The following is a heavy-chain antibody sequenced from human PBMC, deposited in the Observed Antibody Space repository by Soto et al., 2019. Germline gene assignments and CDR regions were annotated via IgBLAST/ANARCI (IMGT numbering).Heavy chain of an antibody. Sequence: QVQLVQSGAEVKKPGASVKVSCKASGYTFTSYYMHWVRQAPGQGLEWMGIINPSGGSTSYAQKFQGRVTMTRDTSTSTVYMELSSLRSEDTAVYYCARVGQYCSSTSCYADGYYYYGMDVWGQGTTVTVSS. CDR1: GYTFTSYY. V-gene: IGHV1-46*03. CDR3: ARVGQYCSSTSCYADGYYYYGMDV. CDR2: INPSGGST. J-gene: IGHJ6*02. D-gene: IGHD2-2*01.